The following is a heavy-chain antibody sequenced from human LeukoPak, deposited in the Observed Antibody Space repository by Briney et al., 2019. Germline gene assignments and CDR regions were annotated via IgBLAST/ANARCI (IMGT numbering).Heavy chain of an antibody. CDR2: ISSSSSYI. J-gene: IGHJ4*02. D-gene: IGHD1-26*01. V-gene: IGHV3-21*01. CDR3: ARVPYSGYHFDY. CDR1: GFTFRNFG. Sequence: GGSLRLSCVASGFTFRNFGMHWVRQAPGKGLEWVSSISSSSSYIKYADSVMGRFTISRDNAKNSLYLQMNSLRGEDTAVYYCARVPYSGYHFDYWGQGTLVTVSS.